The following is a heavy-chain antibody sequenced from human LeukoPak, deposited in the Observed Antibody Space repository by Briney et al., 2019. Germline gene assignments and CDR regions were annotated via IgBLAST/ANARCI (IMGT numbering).Heavy chain of an antibody. D-gene: IGHD3-22*01. V-gene: IGHV3-21*01. CDR3: YYYDSSGYYDGSY. J-gene: IGHJ4*02. Sequence: PGGSLRLYCAASGFTFSSYSMNWVRQAPGKGLEWVSSISSSSSYIYYADSVKGRFTISRDNAKNSLYLQMNSLRAEDTAVYYCYYYDSSGYYDGSYWGQGTLVTVSS. CDR1: GFTFSSYS. CDR2: ISSSSSYI.